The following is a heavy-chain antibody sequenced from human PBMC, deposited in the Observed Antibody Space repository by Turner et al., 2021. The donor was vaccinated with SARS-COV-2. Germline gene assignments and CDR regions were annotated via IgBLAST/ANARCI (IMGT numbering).Heavy chain of an antibody. CDR1: GYTFTELS. CDR2: FDPEDGET. CDR3: ATGVAVAGTPSDYYYYYGMDV. J-gene: IGHJ6*02. D-gene: IGHD6-19*01. V-gene: IGHV1-24*01. Sequence: QLQLVQSGAAVKKPGASVKVSCKVSGYTFTELSMHWVRQAPGKGLEWMGGFDPEDGETIYAQKFQGRVTMTEDTSTDTAYMELSSLRSEDTAVYYCATGVAVAGTPSDYYYYYGMDVWGQGTTVTVSS.